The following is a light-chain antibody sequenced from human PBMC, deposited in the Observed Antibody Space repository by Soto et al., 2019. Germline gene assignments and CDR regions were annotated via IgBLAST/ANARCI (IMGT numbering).Light chain of an antibody. V-gene: IGLV1-40*01. CDR3: QSYDSSLIVV. Sequence: QAVVTQPPSVSGAPGQRVTICGTGSSSNIGAGYDVHWYQQLPGTAPKLLIYGNSNRPSGVPDRFSGSKSGTSASLAITGLQAEDEADYYCQSYDSSLIVVFGGGTKLTVL. CDR1: SSNIGAGYD. CDR2: GNS. J-gene: IGLJ2*01.